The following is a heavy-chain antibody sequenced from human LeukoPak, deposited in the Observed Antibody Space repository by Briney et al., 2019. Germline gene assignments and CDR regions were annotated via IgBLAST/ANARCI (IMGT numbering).Heavy chain of an antibody. J-gene: IGHJ4*02. Sequence: PSETLSLACTVSGGSISSYYWSWIRQPPGKGLEWIGYIYYSGSTNYNPSLKSRVTILVDTSENQFSLKLISVTAADTAVYYCARLNSRAFDFDYWGQGTLVTVSS. CDR1: GGSISSYY. CDR3: ARLNSRAFDFDY. D-gene: IGHD6-13*01. CDR2: IYYSGST. V-gene: IGHV4-59*08.